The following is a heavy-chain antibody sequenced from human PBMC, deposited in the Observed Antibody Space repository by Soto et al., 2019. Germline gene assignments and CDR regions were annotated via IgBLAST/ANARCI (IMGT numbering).Heavy chain of an antibody. CDR1: GGSFSGYY. CDR2: INHSGST. V-gene: IGHV4-34*01. D-gene: IGHD3-3*01. J-gene: IGHJ5*02. CDR3: ARSPYYDFWSGPPGGWFDP. Sequence: SETLSLTCAVYGGSFSGYYWSWIRQPPGKGLEWIGEINHSGSTNYNPSLKSRVTISVDTSKNQFSLKLSPVTAADTAVYYCARSPYYDFWSGPPGGWFDPWGQGTLVTVS.